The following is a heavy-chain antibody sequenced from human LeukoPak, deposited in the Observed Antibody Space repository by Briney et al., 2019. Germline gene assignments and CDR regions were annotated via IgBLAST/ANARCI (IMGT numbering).Heavy chain of an antibody. J-gene: IGHJ6*03. Sequence: SETLSLTCTVSGYSISSGYYWGWIRQPPGKGLEWIGYIYYSGSTNYNPSLKSRVTISVDTSKNQFSLKLSSVTAADTAVYYCARVAVGGYYYYYYYMDVWGKGTTVTVSS. CDR3: ARVAVGGYYYYYYYMDV. D-gene: IGHD2-15*01. CDR1: GYSISSGYY. V-gene: IGHV4-61*01. CDR2: IYYSGST.